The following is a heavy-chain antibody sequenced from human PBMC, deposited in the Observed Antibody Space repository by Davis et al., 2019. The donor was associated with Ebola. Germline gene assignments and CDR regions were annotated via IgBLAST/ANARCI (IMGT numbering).Heavy chain of an antibody. Sequence: GGSLRLSCTASGFIFSTYAMSWVRQAPGKGLEWVSFITGTGDSTYYTDSVKGRFTISRDNSKNTLYLQMNSLRAEDTAVYYCASPSFSTVTSWYYYYGMDVWGQGTTVTVSS. V-gene: IGHV3-23*01. D-gene: IGHD4-17*01. CDR2: ITGTGDST. CDR3: ASPSFSTVTSWYYYYGMDV. CDR1: GFIFSTYA. J-gene: IGHJ6*02.